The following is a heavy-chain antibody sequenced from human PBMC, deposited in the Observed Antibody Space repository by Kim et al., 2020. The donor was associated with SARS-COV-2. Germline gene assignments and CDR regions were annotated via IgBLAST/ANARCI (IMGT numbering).Heavy chain of an antibody. V-gene: IGHV1-3*01. D-gene: IGHD6-13*01. J-gene: IGHJ4*02. CDR3: ARGGSSSWGGY. Sequence: ASVKVSCKASGYTFTNYAIHWVRQAPGQRLEWMGWINAGNGNTKSSQKFQGRVSLTRDTSASTAYMEMSTLRSEDTAMYYCARGGSSSWGGYWGQGTLVTVSS. CDR1: GYTFTNYA. CDR2: INAGNGNT.